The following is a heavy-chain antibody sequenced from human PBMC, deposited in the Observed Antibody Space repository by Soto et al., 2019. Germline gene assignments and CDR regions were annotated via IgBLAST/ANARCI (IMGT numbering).Heavy chain of an antibody. CDR1: GYTFTSYD. V-gene: IGHV1-8*01. J-gene: IGHJ4*02. CDR3: ATIGALGYCSGGSCPPEGYYFDY. CDR2: MNPNSGNT. Sequence: ASVKVSCKASGYTFTSYDINWVRQATGQGXEWMGWMNPNSGNTGYAQKFQGRVTMTRNTSISTAYMELSSLRSEDTAVYYCATIGALGYCSGGSCPPEGYYFDYWGQGTLVTVSS. D-gene: IGHD2-15*01.